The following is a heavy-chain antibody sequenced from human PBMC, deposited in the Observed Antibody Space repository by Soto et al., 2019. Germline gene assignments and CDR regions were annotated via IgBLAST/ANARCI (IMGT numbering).Heavy chain of an antibody. V-gene: IGHV4-34*01. CDR1: GGSFSGYY. CDR3: ARGHGYCSGGSCNNWFDP. J-gene: IGHJ5*02. D-gene: IGHD2-15*01. Sequence: PSETLSLTCAVYGGSFSGYYWSWIRQPPGKGLEWIGEINHSGSTNYNPSLKSRVTISVDTSKNQFSLKLSSVTAADTAVYYCARGHGYCSGGSCNNWFDPWGQGTLVTVSS. CDR2: INHSGST.